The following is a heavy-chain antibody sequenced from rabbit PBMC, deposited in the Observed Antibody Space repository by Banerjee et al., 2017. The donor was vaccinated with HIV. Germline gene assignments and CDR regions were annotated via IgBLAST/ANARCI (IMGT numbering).Heavy chain of an antibody. CDR3: ARGLTAGYAGYGYAFDP. D-gene: IGHD7-1*01. V-gene: IGHV1S45*01. J-gene: IGHJ2*01. CDR1: GFTISSNYY. CDR2: IYASSSGST. Sequence: QEQLKESGGGLVQPGGSLTLTCTASGFTISSNYYICWVRQAPGKGLEWIACIYASSSGSTYYANWAKGRFTISKTSSTTVTLQMTSLTAADTATYFCARGLTAGYAGYGYAFDPWGPGTLVTVS.